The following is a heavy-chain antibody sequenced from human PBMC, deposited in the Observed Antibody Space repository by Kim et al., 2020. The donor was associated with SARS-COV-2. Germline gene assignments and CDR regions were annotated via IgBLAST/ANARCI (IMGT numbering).Heavy chain of an antibody. J-gene: IGHJ4*02. CDR3: AKVVTTDSFDY. D-gene: IGHD1-26*01. Sequence: YVDSVKGRFTISRDDAKKSLYLQMNSLRAEDTAVYYCAKVVTTDSFDYWGQGTLVTVSS. V-gene: IGHV3-7*01.